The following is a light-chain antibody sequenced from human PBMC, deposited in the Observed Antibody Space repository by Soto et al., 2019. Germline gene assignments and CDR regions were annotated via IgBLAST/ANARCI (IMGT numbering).Light chain of an antibody. J-gene: IGLJ1*01. Sequence: QSALTQPPSASETPGQTVSISCSGSNSNIASNTVNWYQHLPGTAPKLLIYYNNQRPSGVPDRFSGSKSGTSASLAISGLQSEDESDYYCAAWADTLKRYVFGTGTKVSVL. CDR1: NSNIASNT. V-gene: IGLV1-44*01. CDR3: AAWADTLKRYV. CDR2: YNN.